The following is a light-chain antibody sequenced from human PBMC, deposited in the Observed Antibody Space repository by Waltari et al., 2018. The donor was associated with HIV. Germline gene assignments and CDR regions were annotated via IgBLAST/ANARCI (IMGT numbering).Light chain of an antibody. CDR1: SSNIGVNY. V-gene: IGLV1-51*01. Sequence: QSVLTQPPPLPAAPGQRASITCPGISSNIGVNYVSWYQQCPRTAPKILIYDNNERPSGIPDRFSGSKSGTSATLDITGLRTEDEAEYYCYSWDSSLRGVLFGGGTKLTVL. CDR3: YSWDSSLRGVL. J-gene: IGLJ2*01. CDR2: DNN.